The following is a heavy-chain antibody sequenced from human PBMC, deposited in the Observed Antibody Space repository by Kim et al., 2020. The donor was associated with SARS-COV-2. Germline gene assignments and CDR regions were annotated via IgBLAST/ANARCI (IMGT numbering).Heavy chain of an antibody. CDR1: GYTLTELS. CDR3: ATDRPGATGGGGYYYGMDV. J-gene: IGHJ6*02. V-gene: IGHV1-24*01. D-gene: IGHD1-26*01. CDR2: FDPEDGET. Sequence: ASVKVSCKVSGYTLTELSMHWVRQAPGKGLEWMGGFDPEDGETIYAQKFQGRVTMTEDTSTDTAYMELSSLRSEDTAVYYCATDRPGATGGGGYYYGMDVWGQGTTVTVSS.